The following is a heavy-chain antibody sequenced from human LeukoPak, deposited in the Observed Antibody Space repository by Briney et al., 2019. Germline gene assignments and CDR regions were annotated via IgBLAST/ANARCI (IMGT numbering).Heavy chain of an antibody. D-gene: IGHD3-10*01. V-gene: IGHV4-34*01. CDR3: ARQTRITMVRGVRNYYYYYYMDV. CDR2: INHSGST. CDR1: GGSFSGYY. Sequence: SETLSLTCAVYGGSFSGYYWSWIRQPPGKGLEWIGEINHSGSTNHNPSLKSRVTISVDTSKNQFSLKLSSVTAADTAVYYCARQTRITMVRGVRNYYYYYYMDVWGKGTTVTISS. J-gene: IGHJ6*03.